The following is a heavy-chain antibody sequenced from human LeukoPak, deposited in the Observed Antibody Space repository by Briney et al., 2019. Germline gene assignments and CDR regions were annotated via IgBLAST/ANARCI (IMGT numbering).Heavy chain of an antibody. V-gene: IGHV4-39*01. Sequence: SETLSLTCTVSGGSISSSSYYWGWIRQPPGKGLEWIGSIYYSGSTYYNPSLKSRVTISVDTSKNQFSLKLSSVTAADTAVYYCARQGRISMIVVLIEDAFDIWGQGTMVTVSS. CDR2: IYYSGST. J-gene: IGHJ3*02. CDR1: GGSISSSSYY. CDR3: ARQGRISMIVVLIEDAFDI. D-gene: IGHD3-22*01.